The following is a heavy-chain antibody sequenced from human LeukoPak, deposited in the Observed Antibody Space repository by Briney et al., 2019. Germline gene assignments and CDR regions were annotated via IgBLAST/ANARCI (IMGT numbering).Heavy chain of an antibody. CDR1: GYRFTGYW. J-gene: IGHJ4*02. D-gene: IGHD1-26*01. V-gene: IGHV5-51*01. CDR3: ARREYTGSYYYFDY. Sequence: GESLKISCKGYGYRFTGYWIAWVRQMPGKGLEWMGIIYPDDSDTRYSPSFQGQVSISADKSINTAYLQWSSLKASDTALYYCARREYTGSYYYFDYWGQGTLVTVSS. CDR2: IYPDDSDT.